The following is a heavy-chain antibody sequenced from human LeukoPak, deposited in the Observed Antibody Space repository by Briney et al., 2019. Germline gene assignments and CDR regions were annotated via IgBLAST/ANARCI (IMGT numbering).Heavy chain of an antibody. CDR1: GGSFSGYY. J-gene: IGHJ5*02. CDR3: ARRKNGYDSSGYRRGWFDP. V-gene: IGHV4-34*01. D-gene: IGHD3-22*01. Sequence: SETLSLTCAVYGGSFSGYYWSWIRQPPGKGLEWIGEINHSGSTNYNPSLKSRVTISVDTSKNQFSLNLSSVTAADTAVYYCARRKNGYDSSGYRRGWFDPWGQGTLVTVSS. CDR2: INHSGST.